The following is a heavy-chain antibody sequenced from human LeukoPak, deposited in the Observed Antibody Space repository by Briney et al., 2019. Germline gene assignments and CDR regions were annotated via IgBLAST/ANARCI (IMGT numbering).Heavy chain of an antibody. CDR3: ARAQVGTAMVTHYYYYMDV. CDR1: GFSFNSFG. J-gene: IGHJ6*03. CDR2: ITYDGSVE. V-gene: IGHV3-30*03. Sequence: GGSLRLSCAASGFSFNSFGMNWVRQAPGQGLEWVAIITYDGSVEFYADSVKGRFTISRDNSKNTLYLQMNSLRAEDTAVYYCARAQVGTAMVTHYYYYMDVWGKGTTVTVSS. D-gene: IGHD5-18*01.